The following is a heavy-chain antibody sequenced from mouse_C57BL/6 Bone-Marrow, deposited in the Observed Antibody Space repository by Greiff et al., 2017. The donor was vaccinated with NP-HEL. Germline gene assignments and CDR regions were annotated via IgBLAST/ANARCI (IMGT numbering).Heavy chain of an antibody. CDR1: GFTFSSYA. CDR3: ARDRGGLRRKRFDY. V-gene: IGHV5-4*01. D-gene: IGHD2-4*01. CDR2: ISDGGSYT. Sequence: DVHLVESGGGLVKPGGSLKLSCAASGFTFSSYAMSWVRQTPEKRLEWVATISDGGSYTYYPANVKGRFTISRDNAKNNLYLQMSHLKSEDTAMYYCARDRGGLRRKRFDYWGQGTTLTVSS. J-gene: IGHJ2*01.